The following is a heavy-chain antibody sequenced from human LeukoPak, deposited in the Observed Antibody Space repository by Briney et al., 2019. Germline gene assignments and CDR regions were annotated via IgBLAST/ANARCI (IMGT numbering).Heavy chain of an antibody. J-gene: IGHJ5*02. D-gene: IGHD6-19*01. Sequence: ASVKVSCKASGYTFTSYYMHWVRQAPGQGLEWMGIINPSGGSTSYAQKFQGRVTMTRDTSTSTVYMELSSLRSEDTAVYYCARDRYSSGWYDTEENWFDPWGQETLVTVSS. CDR2: INPSGGST. CDR3: ARDRYSSGWYDTEENWFDP. V-gene: IGHV1-46*01. CDR1: GYTFTSYY.